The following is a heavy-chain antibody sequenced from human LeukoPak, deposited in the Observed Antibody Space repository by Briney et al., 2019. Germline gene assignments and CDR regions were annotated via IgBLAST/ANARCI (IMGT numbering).Heavy chain of an antibody. D-gene: IGHD3-10*01. CDR3: AVTLYGSGSYYNFDY. V-gene: IGHV4-59*01. CDR1: GGSISSYY. CDR2: IYYSGST. Sequence: SETLSLTCTVSGGSISSYYWNWIRQPPGKGLEWIGYIYYSGSTNYNPSLKSRVTISVDTSKNQFSLKLSSVTAADTAVYYCAVTLYGSGSYYNFDYWGQGTLVTVSS. J-gene: IGHJ4*02.